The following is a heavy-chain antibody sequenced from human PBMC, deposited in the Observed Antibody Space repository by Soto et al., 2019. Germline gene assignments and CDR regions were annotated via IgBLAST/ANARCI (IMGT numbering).Heavy chain of an antibody. V-gene: IGHV4-39*01. D-gene: IGHD2-8*01. J-gene: IGHJ5*02. CDR2: IYYSGST. CDR3: ATTRKMVGP. CDR1: GGSISISSYY. Sequence: SQTLSLTCTVSGGSISISSYYWGWIRQPPGKGLEWIGSIYYSGSTYYNPSLKSRVTISVDTSKNQFSLKLSSVTAADTAVYYCATTRKMVGPWGQGTLVTVSS.